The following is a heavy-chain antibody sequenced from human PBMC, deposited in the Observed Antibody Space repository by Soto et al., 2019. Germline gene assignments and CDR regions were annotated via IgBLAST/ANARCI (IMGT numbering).Heavy chain of an antibody. CDR1: GRSRSSGGWS. D-gene: IGHD4-17*01. CDR2: IDYTGRT. V-gene: IGHV4-31*01. Sequence: QVQLQESGPRLVKSSQPLSLTYTVSGRSRSSGGWSWHLIRQDPGKGLEWMGYIDYTGRTYYNPTLKSQLIIAIDTSKNQSSLKLNSVTAADPAVYFCARGGDRYGDYQIFDYWGKGNLVTVSS. CDR3: ARGGDRYGDYQIFDY. J-gene: IGHJ4*02.